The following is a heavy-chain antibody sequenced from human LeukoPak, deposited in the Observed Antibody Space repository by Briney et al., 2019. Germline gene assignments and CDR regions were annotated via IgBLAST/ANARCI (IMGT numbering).Heavy chain of an antibody. CDR1: GYSFTSYW. CDR2: IYPGDSDT. V-gene: IGHV5-51*01. CDR3: ARLPPDTAMVSYYFDY. Sequence: GESLKISCKGSGYSFTSYWIGWVRQMPGKGLEWMGIIYPGDSDTRYSPSFQGQVTISADKSISTAYLQWSSLKASDTAMYYCARLPPDTAMVSYYFDYWGQGTLVTVSS. D-gene: IGHD5-18*01. J-gene: IGHJ4*02.